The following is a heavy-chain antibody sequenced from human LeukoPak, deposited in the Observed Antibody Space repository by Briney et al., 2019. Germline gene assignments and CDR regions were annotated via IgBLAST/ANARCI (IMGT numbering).Heavy chain of an antibody. V-gene: IGHV4-39*02. CDR3: AREVEYYDSSGYRPHAFDI. J-gene: IGHJ3*02. CDR2: ISYCGGT. CDR1: DGSIINNNHY. D-gene: IGHD3-22*01. Sequence: SETLSLTCTVSDGSIINNNHYWGWTRQPPGKGLEWIGSISYCGGTAYNPSLRSRVTISVDTSKNQFSLKVNSVTAADTAVYYCAREVEYYDSSGYRPHAFDIWGQGTLVTVSS.